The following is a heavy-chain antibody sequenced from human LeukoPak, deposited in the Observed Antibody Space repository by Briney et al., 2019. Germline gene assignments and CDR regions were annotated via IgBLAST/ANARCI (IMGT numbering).Heavy chain of an antibody. CDR3: ARDANGFDY. D-gene: IGHD4-17*01. J-gene: IGHJ4*02. CDR1: GGSISSYY. Sequence: SETLSLTCTVSGGSISSYYWSWIRQPPGKGLEWIGYIYYSGSTNYNPSLKSRVTISVDTSKNQFSLQLNSVTPEDTAVYYCARDANGFDYWGQGTLVTVSS. V-gene: IGHV4-59*12. CDR2: IYYSGST.